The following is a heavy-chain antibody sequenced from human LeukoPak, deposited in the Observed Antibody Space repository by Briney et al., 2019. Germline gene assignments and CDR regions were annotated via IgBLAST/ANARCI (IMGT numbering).Heavy chain of an antibody. V-gene: IGHV4-59*01. CDR2: IYYSGST. Sequence: SETLSLTCTVSGGSLSSYYWSWIRQPPGKGLEWIGYIYYSGSTNYNPSLKSRVTISVDTSKNQFSLKLSSVTAADTAVYYCARGALLFDYWGQGTLVTVSS. J-gene: IGHJ4*02. CDR3: ARGALLFDY. CDR1: GGSLSSYY.